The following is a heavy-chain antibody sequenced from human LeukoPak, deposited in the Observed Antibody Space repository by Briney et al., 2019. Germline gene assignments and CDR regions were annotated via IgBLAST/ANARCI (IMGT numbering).Heavy chain of an antibody. J-gene: IGHJ4*02. Sequence: ASATVSCKASGYTFTGYDMYWVRQAPGQGLEWMGWINPNSGGTNYAQKFQGRVTMTRDTSISTAYMELSRLRSDDTAVYYCATFEYTSSSLNYWGQGTLVTVSS. CDR1: GYTFTGYD. V-gene: IGHV1-2*02. CDR2: INPNSGGT. D-gene: IGHD6-6*01. CDR3: ATFEYTSSSLNY.